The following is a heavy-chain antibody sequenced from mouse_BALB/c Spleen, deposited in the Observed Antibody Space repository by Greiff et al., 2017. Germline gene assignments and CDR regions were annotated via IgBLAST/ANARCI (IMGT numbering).Heavy chain of an antibody. V-gene: IGHV5-4*02. J-gene: IGHJ1*01. Sequence: EVQLVESGGGLVKPGGSLKLSCAASGFTFSDYYMYWVRQTPEKRLEWVATISDGGSYTYYPDSVKGRFTISRDNAKNNLYLQMSSLKSEDTAMYYCARGEDYDWYFEVGGAGTTVTVSS. D-gene: IGHD1-1*02. CDR1: GFTFSDYY. CDR3: ARGEDYDWYFEV. CDR2: ISDGGSYT.